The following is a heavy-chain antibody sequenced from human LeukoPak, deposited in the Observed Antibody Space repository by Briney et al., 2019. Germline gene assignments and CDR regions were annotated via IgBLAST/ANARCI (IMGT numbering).Heavy chain of an antibody. Sequence: TSETLSLTCTVSGGSISNQYWNWIRQPPGKGLEWIGYVHYSGSTKYNLSLKSRVTISVDTSKNQFSLKLSSVTAADTAVYYCARVGGYYDSSGYYRSYDAFDIWGQGTMVTVSS. J-gene: IGHJ3*02. CDR1: GGSISNQY. CDR2: VHYSGST. D-gene: IGHD3-22*01. CDR3: ARVGGYYDSSGYYRSYDAFDI. V-gene: IGHV4-59*11.